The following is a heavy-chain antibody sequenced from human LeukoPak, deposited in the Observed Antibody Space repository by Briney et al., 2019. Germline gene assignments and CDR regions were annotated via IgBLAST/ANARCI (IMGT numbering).Heavy chain of an antibody. CDR2: ISADSINT. J-gene: IGHJ4*02. V-gene: IGHV3-23*01. CDR1: GFTFSNHA. CDR3: AHYDSSGYYYGRLRY. D-gene: IGHD3-22*01. Sequence: GGSLRLSCAATGFTFSNHAMSWVRQIPGKGLEWVSGISADSINTHYADSVKGRFTISRANSKDTLYLQMNSLRAEDTAVYFCAHYDSSGYYYGRLRYWGQGTPVTVSS.